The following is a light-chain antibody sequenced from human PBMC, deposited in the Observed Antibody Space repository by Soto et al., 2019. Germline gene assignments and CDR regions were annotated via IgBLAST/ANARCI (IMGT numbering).Light chain of an antibody. V-gene: IGKV1-5*03. CDR3: QQYNTFPRT. CDR2: MAS. Sequence: DIQMTQSPSTLSASIGDRVTITCRASQSLNNWLAWFQQKPGKAPKLLIAMASYLESGVPSRFSGSGSGTEFTLTNTRMQPDDFATYYCQQYNTFPRTFGQGTKVELK. CDR1: QSLNNW. J-gene: IGKJ1*01.